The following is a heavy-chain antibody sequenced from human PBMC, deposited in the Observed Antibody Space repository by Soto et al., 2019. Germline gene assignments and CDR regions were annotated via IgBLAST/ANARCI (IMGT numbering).Heavy chain of an antibody. J-gene: IGHJ4*02. D-gene: IGHD3-10*01. CDR2: ISGSGGST. CDR3: AKDRRGGSKGVIMIDY. V-gene: IGHV3-23*01. CDR1: GFPFSSYA. Sequence: GGSLRLSCAASGFPFSSYAMSWVRQVPGKGLEWVSAISGSGGSTYYADSVKGHFTISRDNSKNTLYLQMNSLRAEDTAVYYCAKDRRGGSKGVIMIDYWGQGTLVTVSS.